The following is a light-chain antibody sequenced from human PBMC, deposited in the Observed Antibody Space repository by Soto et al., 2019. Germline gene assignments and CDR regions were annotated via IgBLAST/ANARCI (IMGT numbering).Light chain of an antibody. Sequence: QSVLTQPPSASGTPGQRVTISCSGSSSNIGRDYVYWFQQLPGTAPKLLIYINNQRPSGVPDRFSGSKSGASGSLAISGLQSDDEADYYCAAWDDSLSGYVFGTGTKLTVL. CDR3: AAWDDSLSGYV. V-gene: IGLV1-47*02. CDR1: SSNIGRDY. J-gene: IGLJ1*01. CDR2: INN.